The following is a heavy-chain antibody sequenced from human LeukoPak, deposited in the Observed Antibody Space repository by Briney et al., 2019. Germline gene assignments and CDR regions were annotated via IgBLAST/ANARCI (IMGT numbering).Heavy chain of an antibody. CDR2: ISGSGGST. V-gene: IGHV3-23*01. J-gene: IGHJ4*02. CDR1: GFTFSSYA. CDR3: AKDRGYDSRVPSYYFDY. D-gene: IGHD3-22*01. Sequence: GGSLRLSCAASGFTFSSYAMSWVRQAPGKGLEWVSAISGSGGSTYYADSVKGRFTISRDNSKNTLYLQMNSLRAEDTAVYYCAKDRGYDSRVPSYYFDYWGQGTLVTVSS.